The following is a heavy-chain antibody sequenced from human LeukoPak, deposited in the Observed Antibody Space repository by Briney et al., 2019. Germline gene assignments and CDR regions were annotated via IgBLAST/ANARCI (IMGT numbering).Heavy chain of an antibody. CDR1: GGSISSYY. Sequence: PSETLSLTCTVSGGSISSYYWSWIRQPAGKGLEWIGRIYTSGSTNYNPSLKSRVTISLDTSKNQFSLNLSSVTAADTAVFYCARMGGYSGYATHWGQGTLVTVSS. CDR2: IYTSGST. V-gene: IGHV4-4*07. D-gene: IGHD5-12*01. CDR3: ARMGGYSGYATH. J-gene: IGHJ4*02.